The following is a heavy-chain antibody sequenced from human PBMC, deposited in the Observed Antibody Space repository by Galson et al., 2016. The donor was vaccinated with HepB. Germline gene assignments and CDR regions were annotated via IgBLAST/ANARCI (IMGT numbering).Heavy chain of an antibody. CDR1: GFTFATYS. CDR2: ISSTSDFK. J-gene: IGHJ4*02. D-gene: IGHD3-22*01. CDR3: VRDGPEHYDSSGYHYALDY. Sequence: SLRLSCAASGFTFATYSMNWVRQAPGKGLEWVSFISSTSDFKYYTDSVMGRFTVSRDNAKNSLHLQMNSLRVEDTAVYFCVRDGPEHYDSSGYHYALDYWGQGTLVTVSS. V-gene: IGHV3-21*01.